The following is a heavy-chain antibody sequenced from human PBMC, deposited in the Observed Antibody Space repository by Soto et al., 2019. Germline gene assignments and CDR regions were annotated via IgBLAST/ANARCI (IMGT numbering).Heavy chain of an antibody. CDR3: ARRGPRITMVRGVRAGYYYHTDL. D-gene: IGHD3-10*01. Sequence: SLTCAVYCTSIGGYYCRWIRQPRRGVLEWIGEINHSGSTNYNPSLKSRVTISVDTSKNQFSLKLSSVTAADTAVYYCARRGPRITMVRGVRAGYYYHTDLWAKGTTVS. CDR2: INHSGST. CDR1: CTSIGGYY. V-gene: IGHV4-34*01. J-gene: IGHJ6*03.